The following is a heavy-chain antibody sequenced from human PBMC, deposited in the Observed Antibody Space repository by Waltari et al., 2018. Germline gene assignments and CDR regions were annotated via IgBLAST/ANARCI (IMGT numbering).Heavy chain of an antibody. CDR3: ARGVYDYVWGSYRPGIYYFDY. CDR2: INHSGST. J-gene: IGHJ4*02. V-gene: IGHV4-34*01. Sequence: QVQLQQWGAGLLKPSETLSLTCAVYGGSFSGYYWSWIRQPPGKGLEWIGEINHSGSTNYNPSLKSRVTISVDTSKNPFSLKLSSVTAADTAVYYCARGVYDYVWGSYRPGIYYFDYWGQGTLVTVSS. CDR1: GGSFSGYY. D-gene: IGHD3-16*02.